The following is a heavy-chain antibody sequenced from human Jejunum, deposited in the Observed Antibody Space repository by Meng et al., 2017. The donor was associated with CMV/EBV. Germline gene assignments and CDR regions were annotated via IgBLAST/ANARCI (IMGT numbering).Heavy chain of an antibody. Sequence: VPLVQSGAEVKKPGASVKVSCKASGYTFTSYGLSWVRQAPGQRLEWTGWINTGNGETKYSQKFQGRVTLTRDTSASTAYMELSSLRSEDTAVYYCASRPGIAVAGFDYWGQGTLVTVSS. V-gene: IGHV1-3*04. CDR2: INTGNGET. D-gene: IGHD6-19*01. J-gene: IGHJ4*02. CDR3: ASRPGIAVAGFDY. CDR1: GYTFTSYG.